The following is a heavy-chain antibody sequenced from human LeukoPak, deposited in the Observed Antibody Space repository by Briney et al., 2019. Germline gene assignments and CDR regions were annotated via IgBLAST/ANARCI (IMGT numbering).Heavy chain of an antibody. V-gene: IGHV3-7*01. J-gene: IGHJ4*02. D-gene: IGHD2-2*01. CDR1: ALTFSTYW. Sequence: GGSLRLSCAASALTFSTYWMNWVRQAPGKGLEWVANIKEDGSEKYYVDSVKGRFTISRDNAKNSVYLQMNSLRAEDTAIYYCARNARGPGDYWGQGTVVTVSS. CDR3: ARNARGPGDY. CDR2: IKEDGSEK.